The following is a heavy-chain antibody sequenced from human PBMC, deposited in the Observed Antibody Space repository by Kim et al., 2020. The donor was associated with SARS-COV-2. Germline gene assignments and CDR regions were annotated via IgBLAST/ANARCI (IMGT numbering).Heavy chain of an antibody. CDR1: DDSISSSNYY. D-gene: IGHD3-3*01. CDR2: IYYSGST. CDR3: ARASKLRFPVGGNWFDP. V-gene: IGHV4-39*07. J-gene: IGHJ5*02. Sequence: SETLSLTCTVSDDSISSSNYYWGWIRQPPGKGLEWIGTIYYSGSTYYNPSLKSRVTISVDTSKNQFSLKLSSVTAADTAVYYCARASKLRFPVGGNWFDPWGQGTLVTVSS.